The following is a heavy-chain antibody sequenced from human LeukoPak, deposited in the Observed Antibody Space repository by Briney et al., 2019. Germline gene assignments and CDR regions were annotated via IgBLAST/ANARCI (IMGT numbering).Heavy chain of an antibody. CDR2: IIPIFGTA. CDR1: GGTFSSYA. CDR3: ARGERGYSSSSGYYYYYMDV. J-gene: IGHJ6*03. D-gene: IGHD6-6*01. Sequence: SVKVSCKASGGTFSSYAISWVRQAPGQGLEWMGGIIPIFGTANYAQKFQGRVTITTDESTSTAYMELSSLRSEDTAVYYCARGERGYSSSSGYYYYYMDVWGKGTTVTVSS. V-gene: IGHV1-69*05.